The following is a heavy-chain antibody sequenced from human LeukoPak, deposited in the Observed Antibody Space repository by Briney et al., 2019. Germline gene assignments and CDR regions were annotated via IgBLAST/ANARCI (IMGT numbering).Heavy chain of an antibody. Sequence: SETLSLTCIISDDSISSSTYYWGWIRQPPGKGLEWIGTLYYSGKTYYNPSLKSRVTISVDTSKNQFSLKLRSVTAADTAVYYCARRPRAGWFDPWGQGTLVTVSS. CDR2: LYYSGKT. CDR3: ARRPRAGWFDP. V-gene: IGHV4-39*01. CDR1: DDSISSSTYY. J-gene: IGHJ5*02.